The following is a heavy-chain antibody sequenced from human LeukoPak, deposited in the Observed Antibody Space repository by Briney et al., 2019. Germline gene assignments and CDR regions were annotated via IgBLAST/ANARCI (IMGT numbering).Heavy chain of an antibody. CDR3: ARDSRGRYSSSWYFDY. CDR1: GDSVSSNSVT. Sequence: SQTLSLTCAISGDSVSSNSVTWNWIRQSPSRGLEWLGRTYYRSTWYNDYAVSVRGRITVNPDTSKNQFSLHLNSVTPEDTAVYYCARDSRGRYSSSWYFDYWGQGTLVTVSS. V-gene: IGHV6-1*01. D-gene: IGHD6-13*01. J-gene: IGHJ4*02. CDR2: TYYRSTWYN.